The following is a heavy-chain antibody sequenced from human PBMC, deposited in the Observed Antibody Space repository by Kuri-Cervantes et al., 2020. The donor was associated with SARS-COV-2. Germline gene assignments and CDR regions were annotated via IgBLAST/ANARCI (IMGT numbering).Heavy chain of an antibody. V-gene: IGHV5-10-1*01. Sequence: GGSLRLSCKGSGYSFTSYWISWVRQMPGKGLEWMGRIDPSDSYTNYSPSFQGHVTISADKSISTAYLQWSSLKASDTAMYYCARRGEVNYYYAMDVWGQGPAVTVSS. J-gene: IGHJ6*02. D-gene: IGHD2-21*01. CDR3: ARRGEVNYYYAMDV. CDR2: IDPSDSYT. CDR1: GYSFTSYW.